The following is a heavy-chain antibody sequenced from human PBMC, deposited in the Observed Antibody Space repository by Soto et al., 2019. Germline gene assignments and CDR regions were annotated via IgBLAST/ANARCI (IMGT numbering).Heavy chain of an antibody. D-gene: IGHD1-26*01. V-gene: IGHV4-39*01. CDR3: ARPCENTYSYIEY. CDR2: IYYSGRS. J-gene: IGHJ4*02. Sequence: SETLSLTCTVSGGSINNTPYHWGWVRQPPGEGLEWIGSIYYSGRSDYNSSLKSRVTISVDTSKNQFSLKLTSVTAADTAIYYCARPCENTYSYIEYWGQGTLVTVSS. CDR1: GGSINNTPYH.